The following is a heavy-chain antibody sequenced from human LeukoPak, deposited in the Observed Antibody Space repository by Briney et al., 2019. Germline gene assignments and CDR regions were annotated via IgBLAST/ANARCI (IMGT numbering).Heavy chain of an antibody. CDR2: IIPIFGTA. CDR1: GGTYSSYA. V-gene: IGHV1-69*13. D-gene: IGHD2-2*01. Sequence: SVKVSCKASGGTYSSYAISWVRQAPGQGLEWMGGIIPIFGTANYAQKFQGRVTITADESTSTAYMELSSLRSEDTAVYYCARGKGDPAGPFDYWGQGTLVTVSS. J-gene: IGHJ4*02. CDR3: ARGKGDPAGPFDY.